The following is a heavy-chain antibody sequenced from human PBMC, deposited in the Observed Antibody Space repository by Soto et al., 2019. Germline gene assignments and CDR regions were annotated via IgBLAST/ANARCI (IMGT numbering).Heavy chain of an antibody. V-gene: IGHV3-43D*04. CDR2: INSDGTDS. CDR1: GYSFINYW. J-gene: IGHJ4*02. CDR3: AKALYYYDSSPLDH. D-gene: IGHD3-22*01. Sequence: GESLKISCKGSGYSFINYWIGWVRQAPGKGLEWVSLINSDGTDSYYMDSVRGRFTISRDNGKNSLYLQMDRLRPEDTAFYFCAKALYYYDSSPLDHWGQGTLVTVSS.